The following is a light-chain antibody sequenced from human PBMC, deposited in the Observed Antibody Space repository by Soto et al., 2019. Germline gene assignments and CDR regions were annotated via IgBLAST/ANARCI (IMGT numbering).Light chain of an antibody. Sequence: EIVLTQSPTTLSLSPGERGTLSRRASQSIGNQLAWYQQKPGQAPRLLISEVSNRATGTPARFSGSGSGTDFTLTITSVQPEDFAIYYCQQRRDWPLTFGGGTKVEIK. J-gene: IGKJ4*01. CDR3: QQRRDWPLT. V-gene: IGKV3-11*01. CDR2: EVS. CDR1: QSIGNQ.